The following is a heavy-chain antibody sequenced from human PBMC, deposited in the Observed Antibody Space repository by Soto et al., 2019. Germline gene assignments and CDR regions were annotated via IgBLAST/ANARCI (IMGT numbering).Heavy chain of an antibody. D-gene: IGHD3-10*01. CDR3: AKGFGKLPLDH. CDR2: ISYDGSNK. Sequence: QVQLVESGGGVVQPGRSLRLSCAATGFTFSSYGMHWVRQAPGKGLEWVAVISYDGSNKHYADSVKGRFTISRDNSKNTLYLQMNSLRVEDTAVYYCAKGFGKLPLDHWGQGTLVTVSS. V-gene: IGHV3-30*18. CDR1: GFTFSSYG. J-gene: IGHJ4*02.